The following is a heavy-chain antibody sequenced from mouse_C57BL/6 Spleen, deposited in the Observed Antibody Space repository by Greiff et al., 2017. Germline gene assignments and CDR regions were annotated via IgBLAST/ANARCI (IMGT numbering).Heavy chain of an antibody. V-gene: IGHV1-82*01. J-gene: IGHJ3*01. Sequence: QVQLQQSGPELVKPGASVKISCKASGYAFSSSWMNWVKQRPGKGLEWIGRIYPGDGDTNYNQKFKDKATLTVDKSSSTAYMQLSSLTSEDSAVYYCARLDYDYDGPFAYWGQGTLVTVSA. D-gene: IGHD2-4*01. CDR1: GYAFSSSW. CDR2: IYPGDGDT. CDR3: ARLDYDYDGPFAY.